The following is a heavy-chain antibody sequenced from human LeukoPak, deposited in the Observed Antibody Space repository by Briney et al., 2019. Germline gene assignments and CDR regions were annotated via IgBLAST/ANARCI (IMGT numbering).Heavy chain of an antibody. CDR1: GGTFSSYA. CDR3: AVQLLYYFDY. Sequence: ASVKVSCTASGGTFSSYAISWVRQAPGQGLEWMGGIIPIFGTANYAQKFQGRVTITADESTSTAYMELSSLRSEDTAVYYCAVQLLYYFDYWGQGTLVTVSS. D-gene: IGHD5-18*01. V-gene: IGHV1-69*13. CDR2: IIPIFGTA. J-gene: IGHJ4*02.